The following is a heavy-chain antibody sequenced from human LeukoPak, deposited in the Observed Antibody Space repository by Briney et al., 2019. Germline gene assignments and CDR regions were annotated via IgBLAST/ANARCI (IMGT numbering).Heavy chain of an antibody. Sequence: ASVKVSCKASGGTFSSYAISWVRQAPGQGLEWMGGIIPIFGTANYAQKFQGRVTITADKSTSTAYMDLSRLTSDDTAVYYCARVLAGYKNTWYTSRFQYWGQGTLVIVSS. CDR3: ARVLAGYKNTWYTSRFQY. CDR1: GGTFSSYA. V-gene: IGHV1-69*06. D-gene: IGHD6-13*01. J-gene: IGHJ1*01. CDR2: IIPIFGTA.